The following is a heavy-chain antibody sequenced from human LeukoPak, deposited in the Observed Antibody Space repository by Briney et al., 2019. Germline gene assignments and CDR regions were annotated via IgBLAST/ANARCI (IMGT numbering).Heavy chain of an antibody. V-gene: IGHV3-21*01. D-gene: IGHD3/OR15-3a*01. CDR3: ASSFSTVDY. CDR2: ISSAAAYM. J-gene: IGHJ4*02. CDR1: GFTFNSFI. Sequence: PGGSLRLSCAASGFTFNSFIMNWVRQAPGKGLEWVSSISSAAAYMYYADSVKGRFTISRDNAKNTVYLQMNSLNGEDTAVYYCASSFSTVDYWGQGTLVTVSS.